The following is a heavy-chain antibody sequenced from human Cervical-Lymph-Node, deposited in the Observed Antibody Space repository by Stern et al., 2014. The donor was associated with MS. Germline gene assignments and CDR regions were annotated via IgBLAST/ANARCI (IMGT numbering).Heavy chain of an antibody. Sequence: VQLVQSGGGVVPPGRSLRLSCAASGFSFSAYGMHWVRQTPGKGLEWVAVTSYDGSNKDYAASVKGRFTISRDNSKNTLYLQMNRLSAEDTAVYYCAKDRVGYYYGMDVWGQGTTVTVSS. CDR3: AKDRVGYYYGMDV. J-gene: IGHJ6*02. CDR2: TSYDGSNK. CDR1: GFSFSAYG. D-gene: IGHD3-10*01. V-gene: IGHV3-30*18.